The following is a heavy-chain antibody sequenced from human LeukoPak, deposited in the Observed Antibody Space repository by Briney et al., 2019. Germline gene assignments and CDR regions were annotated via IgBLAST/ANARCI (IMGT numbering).Heavy chain of an antibody. Sequence: PGGSLRLSCAASGFNFSNYEMNWVRQAPGKGLEWVSYISSSGSTIYYADSVKGRFTISRDNAKNSLYLQMNSLRAEDTAVYYCARDRWELDYWGQGTLVTVSS. D-gene: IGHD1-26*01. CDR1: GFNFSNYE. CDR2: ISSSGSTI. V-gene: IGHV3-48*03. J-gene: IGHJ4*02. CDR3: ARDRWELDY.